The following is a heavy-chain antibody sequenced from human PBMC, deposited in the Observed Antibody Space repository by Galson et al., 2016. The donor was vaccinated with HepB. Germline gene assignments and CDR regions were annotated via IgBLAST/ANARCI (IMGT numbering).Heavy chain of an antibody. D-gene: IGHD1-26*01. CDR1: GFTVSSSY. CDR3: ARGERGSYNSGYFDY. CDR2: IYYSGTT. J-gene: IGHJ4*02. Sequence: LRLSCAASGFTVSSSYMSWVRQAPGKGLEWIGYIYYSGTTYYNPSLKSRLIISVDTSKNQFSLELSSVTAADTAVYYCARGERGSYNSGYFDYWGQGNLVTVSS. V-gene: IGHV4-31*02.